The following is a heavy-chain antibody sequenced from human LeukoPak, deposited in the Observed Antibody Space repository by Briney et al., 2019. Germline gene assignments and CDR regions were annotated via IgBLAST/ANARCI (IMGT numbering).Heavy chain of an antibody. D-gene: IGHD3-3*01. CDR1: GFTFSSYW. J-gene: IGHJ5*02. CDR2: ISSNGGST. V-gene: IGHV3-64*01. Sequence: GGSLRLSCAASGFTFSSYWMSWVRQAPGKGLEYVSAISSNGGSTYYANSVKGRFTISRDNSKNTLYLQMGSLRAEDMAVYYCARSRPDYDFWSGYGAPFDPWGQGTLVTVSS. CDR3: ARSRPDYDFWSGYGAPFDP.